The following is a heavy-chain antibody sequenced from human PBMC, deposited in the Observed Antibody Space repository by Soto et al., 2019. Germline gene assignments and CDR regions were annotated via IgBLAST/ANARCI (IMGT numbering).Heavy chain of an antibody. J-gene: IGHJ5*02. CDR1: GYTFTSDG. CDR2: ISAYNGNT. Sequence: ASVKVSCKASGYTFTSDGISWVRQAPGQGLELMGWISAYNGNTNYAQKLQGRVTMTTDTSTSTAYMELRSLRSDDTAVYYCARVFKILTTYYDVWSGYSHWFDPWGQGTLVTVSS. V-gene: IGHV1-18*04. D-gene: IGHD3-3*01. CDR3: ARVFKILTTYYDVWSGYSHWFDP.